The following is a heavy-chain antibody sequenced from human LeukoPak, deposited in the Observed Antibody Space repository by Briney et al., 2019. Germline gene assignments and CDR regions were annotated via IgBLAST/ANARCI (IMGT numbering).Heavy chain of an antibody. V-gene: IGHV1-69*04. Sequence: SVKVSCKASGGTFNHFGINWVRQAPGQGLEWMGRIIPVLDSAKYAPKIQGRVTITADKSTSTAYMELNSLRSEDTAVYYCARGLGDYNTDWFPVSGYWGQGTPVTVSS. CDR3: ARGLGDYNTDWFPVSGY. J-gene: IGHJ4*02. CDR1: GGTFNHFG. D-gene: IGHD3-9*01. CDR2: IIPVLDSA.